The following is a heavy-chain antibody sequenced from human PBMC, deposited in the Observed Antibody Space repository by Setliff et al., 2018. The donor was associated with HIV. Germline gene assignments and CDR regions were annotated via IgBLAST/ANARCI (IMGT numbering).Heavy chain of an antibody. J-gene: IGHJ4*02. V-gene: IGHV1-69*13. CDR2: TIPKFGTS. CDR3: ARGGRVDESRGYYYPLMY. CDR1: GGSLRSPS. D-gene: IGHD3-22*01. Sequence: SVKVSCKASGGSLRSPSINWVRQAPGQGLEWMAGTIPKFGTSNYAHKFQGRMTITADESTSTAYMELTGLRSEDTAVYYCARGGRVDESRGYYYPLMYWGQGTLVTSPQ.